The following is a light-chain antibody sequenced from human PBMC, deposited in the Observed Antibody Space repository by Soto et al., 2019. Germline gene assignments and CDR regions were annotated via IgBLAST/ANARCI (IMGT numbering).Light chain of an antibody. CDR2: EVS. CDR3: GTWDSSLSTWV. CDR1: SSDIGAYNF. V-gene: IGLV2-14*01. Sequence: QSALTQPASVSGSPGQSITISCTGTSSDIGAYNFVSWYQQHPGRAPKLLIYEVSNRPSGVSNRFSGSKSGNTASLTISGLQAEDEADYYCGTWDSSLSTWVFGGGTKVTVL. J-gene: IGLJ3*02.